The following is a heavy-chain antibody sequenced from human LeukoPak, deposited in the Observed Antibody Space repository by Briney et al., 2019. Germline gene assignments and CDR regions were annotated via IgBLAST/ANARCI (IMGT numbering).Heavy chain of an antibody. CDR3: ARDRGRDGTGTTMDWFDP. D-gene: IGHD1-1*01. V-gene: IGHV4-61*02. Sequence: PSQTLSLTCTVSGGSISSGSYYWSWIRQPAGKGLEWIGRIYTSGSTNYNPSLKSRVTISVDTSKNQFSLKLSSVTAADTAVYYCARDRGRDGTGTTMDWFDPWGQGTLVTVSS. CDR2: IYTSGST. CDR1: GGSISSGSYY. J-gene: IGHJ5*02.